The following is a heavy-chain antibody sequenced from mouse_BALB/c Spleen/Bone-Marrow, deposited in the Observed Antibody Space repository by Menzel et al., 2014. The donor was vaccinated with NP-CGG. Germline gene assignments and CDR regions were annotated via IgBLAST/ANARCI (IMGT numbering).Heavy chain of an antibody. J-gene: IGHJ2*01. Sequence: FQLQQSGPELVKPGASVKISCKASGYSFTDYFMNWVKQSHGKSLEWIGRINPYNGVTFYNQNFKGKATLTVDKSSSTAHMELLSLTSEDSAVYYCGRWANWGQGTTLTVSS. CDR2: INPYNGVT. V-gene: IGHV1-37*01. CDR3: GRWAN. CDR1: GYSFTDYF.